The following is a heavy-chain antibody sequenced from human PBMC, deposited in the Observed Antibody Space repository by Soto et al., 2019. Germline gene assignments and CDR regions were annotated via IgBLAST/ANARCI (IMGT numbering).Heavy chain of an antibody. CDR3: ARIVVVPAAIRYYYYYGMDV. V-gene: IGHV4-61*01. CDR1: GGSVSSDTHY. Sequence: SETLSLTCTVSGGSVSSDTHYWSWIRQPPGKRLEWIGFIYSSGSTNYNPSLKSRVTISVDKSKNQFSLKLSSVTAADTAVYYCARIVVVPAAIRYYYYYGMDVWGQGTTVTVSS. J-gene: IGHJ6*02. D-gene: IGHD2-2*01. CDR2: IYSSGST.